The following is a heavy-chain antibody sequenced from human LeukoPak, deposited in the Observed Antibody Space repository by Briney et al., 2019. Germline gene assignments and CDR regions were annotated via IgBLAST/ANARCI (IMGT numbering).Heavy chain of an antibody. CDR1: GGSISSSSYY. CDR2: IYYSGST. D-gene: IGHD2-2*03. J-gene: IGHJ4*02. V-gene: IGHV4-39*07. CDR3: ARAGYCSSTSCFCFDH. Sequence: PSETLSLTCTVSGGSISSSSYYWGWIRQPPGKGLEWIGSIYYSGSTYYNPSLKSRVTMSVDTSKNQFSLKLSSVTAADTAVYYCARAGYCSSTSCFCFDHWGQGTLVTVSS.